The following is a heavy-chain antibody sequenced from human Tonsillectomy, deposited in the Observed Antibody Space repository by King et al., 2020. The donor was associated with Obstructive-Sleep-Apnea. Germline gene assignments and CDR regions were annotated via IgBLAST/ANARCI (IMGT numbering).Heavy chain of an antibody. CDR3: AGEFQD. V-gene: IGHV4-4*07. CDR2: FYVSGTT. CDR1: GGYMRSYY. Sequence: MQLQESGPGLVKPSETLSLTCTVSGGSVSGGYMRSYYWTWIRQPAGRGLEWLGRFYVSGTTNYNPSLKSRLTMPLDTSKDQFPLNLKSVTAADTAVYYCAGEFQDWGQGTLVTVSS. J-gene: IGHJ1*01.